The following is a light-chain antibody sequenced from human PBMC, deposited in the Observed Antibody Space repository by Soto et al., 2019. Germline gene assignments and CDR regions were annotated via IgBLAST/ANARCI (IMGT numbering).Light chain of an antibody. CDR1: SSDVGNYIF. V-gene: IGLV2-23*01. CDR2: EGS. Sequence: QSALTQPASVSGSPGQSITISCTGTSSDVGNYIFVSWYQQHPGKAPKLVIYEGSKRPSGVSTRFSGSKSGNTASLTISGLQAEDEADYYCCSYARSITVFGGGTQLTVL. J-gene: IGLJ7*01. CDR3: CSYARSITV.